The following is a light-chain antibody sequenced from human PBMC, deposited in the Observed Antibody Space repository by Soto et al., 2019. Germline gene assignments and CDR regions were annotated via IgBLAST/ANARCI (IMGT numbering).Light chain of an antibody. CDR2: YNN. Sequence: QSVLTQPPSASETPGQTVSISCSGSNSNIASNTVNWYQHLPGTPPKLLIYYNNQRPSGVPDRFSGSKSGTSASLAISGLQSEDESDYYCAAWDDTLKRYVFGTGTKVTVL. J-gene: IGLJ1*01. CDR3: AAWDDTLKRYV. CDR1: NSNIASNT. V-gene: IGLV1-44*01.